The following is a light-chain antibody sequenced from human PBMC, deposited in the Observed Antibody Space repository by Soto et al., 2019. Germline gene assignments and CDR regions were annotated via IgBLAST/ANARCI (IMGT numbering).Light chain of an antibody. J-gene: IGKJ2*01. CDR3: QQADTFPPT. V-gene: IGKV1-12*01. CDR2: TAS. Sequence: DIQMTQSASYVSASVGDRVTITWRASQGIGDSLAWYQQKPGKAPNLLIHTASSLERGVPSRFSGGGSATDFTLTISSLQAEDFATYFCQQADTFPPTFGQGTKVDI. CDR1: QGIGDS.